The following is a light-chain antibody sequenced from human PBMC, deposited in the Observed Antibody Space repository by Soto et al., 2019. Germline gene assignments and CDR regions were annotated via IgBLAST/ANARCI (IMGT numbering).Light chain of an antibody. J-gene: IGKJ3*01. Sequence: DIVLTQSPATLSLSPGERATLSCRASQSVSSYLAWYQQKPGQAPRLLIYDASNRATGIPARFSGSGSGTDFTLTISSLEPEDFAVYYCQLRSNWPPRFTFGPGTNVDIK. CDR1: QSVSSY. V-gene: IGKV3-11*01. CDR3: QLRSNWPPRFT. CDR2: DAS.